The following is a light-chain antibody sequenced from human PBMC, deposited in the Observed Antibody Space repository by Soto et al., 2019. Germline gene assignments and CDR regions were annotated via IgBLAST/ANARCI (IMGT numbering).Light chain of an antibody. CDR2: DAS. CDR3: QQRSNWPIT. CDR1: QSVSSY. V-gene: IGKV3-11*01. Sequence: DMVLTQSPATLSVSPGASGXRSSTARQSVSSYLAWYQQKPGQAPRLLIYDASNRATGIPARFSGSGSGTDFTLTISSLEPEDFAVYYCQQRSNWPITFGQGTRLENK. J-gene: IGKJ5*01.